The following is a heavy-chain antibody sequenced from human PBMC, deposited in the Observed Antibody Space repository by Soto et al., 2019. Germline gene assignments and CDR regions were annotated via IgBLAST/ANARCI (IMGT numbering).Heavy chain of an antibody. CDR1: GGSFSGYY. CDR2: INHSGST. D-gene: IGHD2-2*01. CDR3: KIGPSLEYQLILRGGYYYGMDV. Sequence: SETLSLTCAVYGGSFSGYYWSWIRQPPGKGLEWIGEINHSGSTNYNPSLKSRVTISVDTSKNQFSLKLSSVTAADTAVYYCKIGPSLEYQLILRGGYYYGMDVCGQGTTVTVYS. V-gene: IGHV4-34*01. J-gene: IGHJ6*02.